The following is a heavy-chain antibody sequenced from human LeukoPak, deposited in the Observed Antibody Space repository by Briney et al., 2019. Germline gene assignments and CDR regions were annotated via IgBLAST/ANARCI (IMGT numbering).Heavy chain of an antibody. J-gene: IGHJ5*02. V-gene: IGHV4-34*01. CDR1: GGSFSGYY. CDR3: ARDIVVVPAAIRGRWFDP. Sequence: SETLSLXCAVYGGSFSGYYWSWIRLPPGKGLESIGEINHSGSTNYNPSLKSRVTISVDTSKNQFSLKLSSVTAADTAVYYCARDIVVVPAAIRGRWFDPWGQGTLVTVSS. D-gene: IGHD2-2*01. CDR2: INHSGST.